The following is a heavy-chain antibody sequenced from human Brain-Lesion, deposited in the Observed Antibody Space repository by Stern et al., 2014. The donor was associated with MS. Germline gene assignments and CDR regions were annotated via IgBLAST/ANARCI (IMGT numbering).Heavy chain of an antibody. CDR2: VNNDGRRT. D-gene: IGHD3-10*01. J-gene: IGHJ5*01. CDR1: GXTXXXYS. CDR3: ARGERWFDS. V-gene: IGHV3-74*02. Sequence: XVQLVESRGGXXHPGWSXRXSXXASGXTXXXYSMHXVXHAPGQGLVWVSXVNNDGRRTSYADSVKGRFTISRDNAKNTLYLQMNSLRVEDTAIYYCARGERWFDSWGQGTLVTVSS.